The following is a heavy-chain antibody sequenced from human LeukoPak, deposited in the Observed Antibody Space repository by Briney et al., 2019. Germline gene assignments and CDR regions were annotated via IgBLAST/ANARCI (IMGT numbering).Heavy chain of an antibody. V-gene: IGHV3-23*01. CDR3: ARSIVPTSFDY. D-gene: IGHD5-12*01. Sequence: GGSLRLSCAASGFTFSSYAMSWVRQAPGKGLEWVSGISGSGGNTYYADSVKGRFTISRDNSNNTLYLQMNSLRAEDTAVYYCARSIVPTSFDYWGQGTLVTVSS. CDR2: ISGSGGNT. J-gene: IGHJ4*02. CDR1: GFTFSSYA.